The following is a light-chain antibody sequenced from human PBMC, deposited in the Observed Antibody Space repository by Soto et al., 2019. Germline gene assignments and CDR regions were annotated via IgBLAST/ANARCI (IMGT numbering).Light chain of an antibody. V-gene: IGLV2-14*01. CDR2: EVS. Sequence: QSALTQPASVSGSPGQSITIPCTGTSSDVGGYNYVSWYQQHPGKAPKLMIYEVSNRPSGVSNRFSGSKSDNTASLTISGLQAEDEADYYCSSYTSFSTYVFGTGTKVTVL. CDR3: SSYTSFSTYV. J-gene: IGLJ1*01. CDR1: SSDVGGYNY.